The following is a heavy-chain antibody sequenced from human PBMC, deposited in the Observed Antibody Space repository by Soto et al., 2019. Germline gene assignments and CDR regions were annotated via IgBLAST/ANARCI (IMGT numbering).Heavy chain of an antibody. CDR1: GGSVSSSGSY. CDR3: ARRYFYGSGKYGLDV. J-gene: IGHJ6*02. D-gene: IGHD3-10*01. V-gene: IGHV4-39*01. Sequence: PSETLSLTCPVSGGSVSSSGSYWGWIRQPPGRVLEWIGTISYSGSTYYSPSLKSRVTISVDTSKSQFSLKLSSVTAADTAVYYCARRYFYGSGKYGLDVWGHGTAVT. CDR2: ISYSGST.